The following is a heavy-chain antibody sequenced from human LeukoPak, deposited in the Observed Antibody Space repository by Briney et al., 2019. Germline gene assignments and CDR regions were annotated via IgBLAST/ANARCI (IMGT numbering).Heavy chain of an antibody. D-gene: IGHD5-18*01. Sequence: GGSLRLSCAASGFTFSSYEMNWVRQAPGKGLEWVSYISSSGSTIYYADSVKGRFTISRDNAKNSLYLQMNSLRAEDTAVYYCAGAPRGYSYGRVYWGQGTLVTVSS. V-gene: IGHV3-48*03. CDR1: GFTFSSYE. CDR3: AGAPRGYSYGRVY. CDR2: ISSSGSTI. J-gene: IGHJ4*02.